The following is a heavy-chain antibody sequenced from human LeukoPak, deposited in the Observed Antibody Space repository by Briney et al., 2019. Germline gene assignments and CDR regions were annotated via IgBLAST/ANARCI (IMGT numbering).Heavy chain of an antibody. J-gene: IGHJ4*02. CDR2: ISYDGSNK. D-gene: IGHD6-19*01. Sequence: GGSLRLSCAASGFTFSSYGMHWVRQAPGKGLEWVAVISYDGSNKYYADSVKGRFTISRDNSKNTLYLQMNSLRAEDTVVYYCAKVAGTPFDYWGQGTLVTVSS. V-gene: IGHV3-30*18. CDR1: GFTFSSYG. CDR3: AKVAGTPFDY.